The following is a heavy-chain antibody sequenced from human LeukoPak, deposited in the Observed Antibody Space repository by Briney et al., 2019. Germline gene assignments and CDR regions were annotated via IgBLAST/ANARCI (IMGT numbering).Heavy chain of an antibody. D-gene: IGHD1-26*01. Sequence: KASETLSLTCTVSGGSISSTTYYWAWIRQPPGKGLEWIGSISYSGSTYYNPSLKSRLTISVDTTKNQFSLKLSSVTAADTAVYYCARRGATPTHDYWGQGTLVTVSS. CDR1: GGSISSTTYY. J-gene: IGHJ4*02. V-gene: IGHV4-39*01. CDR3: ARRGATPTHDY. CDR2: ISYSGST.